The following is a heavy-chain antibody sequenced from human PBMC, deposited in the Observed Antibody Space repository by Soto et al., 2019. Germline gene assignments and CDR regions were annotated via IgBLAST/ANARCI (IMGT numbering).Heavy chain of an antibody. CDR2: ISWNSGSI. V-gene: IGHV3-9*01. Sequence: GGSLRLSCAASGFTFDDYAMHWVRQAPGKGLEWVSGISWNSGSIGYADSVKGRFTISRDNAKNSLYLQMNSLRAEDTALYYCAKDQILLWFGELSGFDPWGQGTLVTVSS. D-gene: IGHD3-10*01. J-gene: IGHJ5*02. CDR1: GFTFDDYA. CDR3: AKDQILLWFGELSGFDP.